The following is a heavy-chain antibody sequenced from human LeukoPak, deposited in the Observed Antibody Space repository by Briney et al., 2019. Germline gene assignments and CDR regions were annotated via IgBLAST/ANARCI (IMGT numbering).Heavy chain of an antibody. CDR1: GFTLGSYW. D-gene: IGHD6-19*01. V-gene: IGHV3-7*01. Sequence: PGGSLRLSCAASGFTLGSYWMSWVRQAPGKGLEWVANIRQDGNEKYYVDSVKGRFTISRDNAKSSLYLQMNSLRAEDTAVYYCVRGREAGIYWGQGTLVTVSS. J-gene: IGHJ4*02. CDR3: VRGREAGIY. CDR2: IRQDGNEK.